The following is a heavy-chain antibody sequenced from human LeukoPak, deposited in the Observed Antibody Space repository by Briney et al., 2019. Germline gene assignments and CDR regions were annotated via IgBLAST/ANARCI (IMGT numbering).Heavy chain of an antibody. V-gene: IGHV4-31*03. CDR3: ARYCSSTSCTYYYYYGMDV. J-gene: IGHJ6*04. CDR2: IYYSGST. D-gene: IGHD2-2*01. CDR1: GGSINSGGYY. Sequence: PSQTLSLTCTVSGGSINSGGYYWSWIRQHPGTGLQWIGYIYYSGSTYYNPSLKSRVTISVDTSKNQFSLKLSSVTAADTAVYYCARYCSSTSCTYYYYYGMDVWGKGTTVTVSS.